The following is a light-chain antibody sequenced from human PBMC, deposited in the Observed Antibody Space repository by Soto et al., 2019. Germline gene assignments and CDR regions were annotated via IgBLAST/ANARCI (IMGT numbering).Light chain of an antibody. V-gene: IGLV2-23*02. J-gene: IGLJ7*01. CDR3: CLYGGSRAV. CDR1: SSDVGSHNL. Sequence: QSALTQPASVSGSPGQSITISCTGTSSDVGSHNLVSWYQQHPGQAPKLMIYEFSKRPLGVFTRFSAAKSANTASLTISGLQAEDEADYYCCLYGGSRAVFGGGTQLTVL. CDR2: EFS.